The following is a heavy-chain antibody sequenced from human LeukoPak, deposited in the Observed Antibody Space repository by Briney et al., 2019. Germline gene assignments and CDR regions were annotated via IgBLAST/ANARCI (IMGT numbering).Heavy chain of an antibody. V-gene: IGHV3-23*01. CDR2: ISGSGGST. CDR3: AKDLAGDYAVSYMDV. D-gene: IGHD4-17*01. Sequence: GGSLRLSCAASEFTFSSYAMSWVRQAPGKGLEWVSAISGSGGSTYYADSVKGRFTISRDNSKNTLYLQMNSLRAEDTAVYYCAKDLAGDYAVSYMDVWGKGTTVTVSS. J-gene: IGHJ6*03. CDR1: EFTFSSYA.